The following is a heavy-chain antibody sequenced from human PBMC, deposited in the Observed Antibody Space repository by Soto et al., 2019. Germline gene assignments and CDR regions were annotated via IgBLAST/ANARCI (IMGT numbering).Heavy chain of an antibody. Sequence: SLRLSCAASGFTFSSYAMQWVRQAPGKGLEWVAVISYDGSNKYYADSVKGRFTISRDNSKNTLYLQMNCLRAEDTAVYYCARDRRWLQFTAFDYWGQGTLVTISS. J-gene: IGHJ4*01. CDR3: ARDRRWLQFTAFDY. D-gene: IGHD5-12*01. CDR1: GFTFSSYA. V-gene: IGHV3-30-3*01. CDR2: ISYDGSNK.